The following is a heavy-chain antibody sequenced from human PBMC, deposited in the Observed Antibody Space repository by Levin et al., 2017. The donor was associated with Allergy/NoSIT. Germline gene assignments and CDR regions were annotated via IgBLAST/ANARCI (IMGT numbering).Heavy chain of an antibody. V-gene: IGHV3-21*01. Sequence: LSLTCAASGFTFSRSSMSWVRQAPGKGLEWVSLISSSSSHTYYADSVKGRFTISRDNAKNSLYLQMNSLKAEDTAVYYCARGQGYSDWPSPPGDYWGQGTLVTVSS. J-gene: IGHJ4*02. CDR1: GFTFSRSS. CDR3: ARGQGYSDWPSPPGDY. D-gene: IGHD3-9*01. CDR2: ISSSSSHT.